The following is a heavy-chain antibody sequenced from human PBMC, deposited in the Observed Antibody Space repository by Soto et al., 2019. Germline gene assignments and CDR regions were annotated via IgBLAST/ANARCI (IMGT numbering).Heavy chain of an antibody. CDR3: AKNPPYDSSGRSLPPDY. Sequence: PGGSLRLSCAASGFTFSSYGMHWVRQAPGKGLEWVAVIPYDGSNKYYADSVKGRFTISRDNSKNTLYLQMNSLRAEDTAVYYCAKNPPYDSSGRSLPPDYWGQGTLVTVS. D-gene: IGHD3-22*01. CDR1: GFTFSSYG. J-gene: IGHJ4*02. CDR2: IPYDGSNK. V-gene: IGHV3-30*18.